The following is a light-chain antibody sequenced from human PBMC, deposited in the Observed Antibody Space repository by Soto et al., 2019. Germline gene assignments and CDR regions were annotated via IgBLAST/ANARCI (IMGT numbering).Light chain of an antibody. J-gene: IGKJ5*01. Sequence: EIVMTQSPATLSVSPGEGVTLSCRASESVRSKVAWYQQKPGQAPRLLIYGASSRATGIPDRFSGSGSGTDFTLTISRLEPEDFAVYYCQQYGSSPITFGQGTRLEIK. CDR3: QQYGSSPIT. CDR2: GAS. CDR1: ESVRSK. V-gene: IGKV3-20*01.